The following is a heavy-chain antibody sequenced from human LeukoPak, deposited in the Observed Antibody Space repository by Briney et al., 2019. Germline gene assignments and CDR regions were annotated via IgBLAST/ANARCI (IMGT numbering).Heavy chain of an antibody. CDR1: GFTFSDYY. D-gene: IGHD3-9*01. CDR3: ARVVYDILTADAFDI. V-gene: IGHV3-11*05. J-gene: IGHJ3*02. Sequence: GGSLRLSCAASGFTFSDYYMSWVRQAPGKGLEWVSYISSSSSYTNYADSVKGRFTISRDNAKNSLYLQMNSLRAEDTAVYYCARVVYDILTADAFDIWGQGTMVTVSS. CDR2: ISSSSSYT.